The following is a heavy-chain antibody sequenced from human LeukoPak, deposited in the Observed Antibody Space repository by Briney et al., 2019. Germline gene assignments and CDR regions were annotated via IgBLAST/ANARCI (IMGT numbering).Heavy chain of an antibody. V-gene: IGHV3-23*01. J-gene: IGHJ4*02. Sequence: PGGSLRRSCAASGFTFSSYALTWVRQAPGKGLEWVSTISGSGGSTYYADSVKGRFTISRDNSKNTLYLQMNSLRTEDTAVYYCAKTSGYNWALGYWGQGTLVTVSS. D-gene: IGHD5-24*01. CDR3: AKTSGYNWALGY. CDR2: ISGSGGST. CDR1: GFTFSSYA.